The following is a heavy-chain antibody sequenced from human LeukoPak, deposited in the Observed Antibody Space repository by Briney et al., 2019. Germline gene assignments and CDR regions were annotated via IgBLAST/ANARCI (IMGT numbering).Heavy chain of an antibody. D-gene: IGHD2-2*01. Sequence: SETLSLTCAVYGGSFSGYYWSWIRQPPGKGLEWIGEINHSGSTNYNPSLKSRVTISVDTSKNQFSLKMNSVTAADTAVYYCARHQFQLLVNDDAFDVWGQGTMVTVSS. J-gene: IGHJ3*01. CDR2: INHSGST. V-gene: IGHV4-34*01. CDR1: GGSFSGYY. CDR3: ARHQFQLLVNDDAFDV.